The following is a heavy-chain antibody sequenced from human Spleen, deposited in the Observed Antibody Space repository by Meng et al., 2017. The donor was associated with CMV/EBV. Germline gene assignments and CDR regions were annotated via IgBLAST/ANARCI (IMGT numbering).Heavy chain of an antibody. CDR3: ARGAAAYP. CDR2: LHYSGST. CDR1: GGSISSAGYF. Sequence: LTCCVSGGSISSAGYFWSWIRQRPGKGLEWIGYLHYSGSTSYNPSLKSRVTISADTSKNQFSLKLTSVTAADTGVYYCARGAAAYPWGQGTLVTVSS. V-gene: IGHV4-31*03. J-gene: IGHJ5*02. D-gene: IGHD6-25*01.